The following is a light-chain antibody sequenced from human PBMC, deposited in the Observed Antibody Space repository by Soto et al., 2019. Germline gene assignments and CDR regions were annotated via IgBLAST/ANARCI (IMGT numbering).Light chain of an antibody. CDR3: QQYNSYPRT. Sequence: DIQVTQSPPTLSASVGDRVTITCRASQGVSNWLGWYQQKPGRAPRSLIYAASSLQSGVPLRFGGSGSGTDFTLTISSLQPEDSATYYCQQYNSYPRTFGQGTKVDI. CDR2: AAS. CDR1: QGVSNW. J-gene: IGKJ1*01. V-gene: IGKV1D-16*01.